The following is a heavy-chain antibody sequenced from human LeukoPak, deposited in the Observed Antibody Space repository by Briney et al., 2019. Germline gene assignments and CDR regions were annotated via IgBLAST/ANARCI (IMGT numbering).Heavy chain of an antibody. D-gene: IGHD6-6*01. J-gene: IGHJ3*01. V-gene: IGHV3-30*03. CDR2: ISYDGSNE. CDR1: GFTFSSYG. CDR3: ARSSYSSSSSV. Sequence: GGSLRLPCAASGFTFSSYGMHWVRQAPGKGLEWVAVISYDGSNEYYVDSVKGRFTISRDNFKNTLYLQMNGLRAEDTAVYYCARSSYSSSSSVWGQGTMVTVSS.